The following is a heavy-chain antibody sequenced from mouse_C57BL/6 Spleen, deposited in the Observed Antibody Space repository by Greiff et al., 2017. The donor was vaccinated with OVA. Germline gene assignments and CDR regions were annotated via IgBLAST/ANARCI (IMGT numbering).Heavy chain of an antibody. J-gene: IGHJ2*01. CDR1: DYTFTSYW. CDR3: ARSGYGSPQYFGD. V-gene: IGHV1-69*01. Sequence: VQLQQPGAELVMPGASVKLSCKASDYTFTSYWMHWVKQRPGQGLEWIGEIDPSDSYTNYNQKFKGKSTLTVDKSSSTAYMQLSSLTSEDSAVYYCARSGYGSPQYFGDWGQGTTLTVAS. CDR2: IDPSDSYT. D-gene: IGHD1-1*01.